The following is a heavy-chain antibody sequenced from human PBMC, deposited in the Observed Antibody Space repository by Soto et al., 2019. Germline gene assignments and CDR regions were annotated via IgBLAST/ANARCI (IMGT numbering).Heavy chain of an antibody. D-gene: IGHD3-10*01. CDR3: ARWGSITMVRGVIPSDY. Sequence: QVQLVQSGAEGKKPGASVKVSCKASGYTFTTYGITWVRQAPGQGLEWMGWISAYNGNTNYAQKLQGRVTTTTDTSTSTAYVELRSLRPDDTDVYYCARWGSITMVRGVIPSDYWGQGTLVTVSS. V-gene: IGHV1-18*01. J-gene: IGHJ4*02. CDR2: ISAYNGNT. CDR1: GYTFTTYG.